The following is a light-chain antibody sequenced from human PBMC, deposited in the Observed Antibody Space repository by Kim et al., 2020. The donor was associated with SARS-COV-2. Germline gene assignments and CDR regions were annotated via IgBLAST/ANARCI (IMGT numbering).Light chain of an antibody. J-gene: IGKJ4*01. CDR1: QSVTRN. CDR2: GAS. V-gene: IGKV3-15*01. Sequence: SPGERATLSCRASQSVTRNLAWYQQKPGQAPRLLIYGASTRATGVPGRFSGSGSGTEFTLTISSLQSEDFALYYCQQYNDWPPLTFGGGTKVEIK. CDR3: QQYNDWPPLT.